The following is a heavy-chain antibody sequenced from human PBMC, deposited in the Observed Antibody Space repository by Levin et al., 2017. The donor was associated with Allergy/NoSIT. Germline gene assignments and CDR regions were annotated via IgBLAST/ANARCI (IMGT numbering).Heavy chain of an antibody. Sequence: GESLKISCKASGYTFTSYYMHWVRQAPGQGLEWMGIINPSGGSTSYAQKFQGRVTMTRDTSTSTVYMELSSLRSEDTAVYYCARGVSTSNYGDYSISLDYWGQGTLVTVSS. CDR2: INPSGGST. D-gene: IGHD4-17*01. J-gene: IGHJ4*02. CDR3: ARGVSTSNYGDYSISLDY. V-gene: IGHV1-46*01. CDR1: GYTFTSYY.